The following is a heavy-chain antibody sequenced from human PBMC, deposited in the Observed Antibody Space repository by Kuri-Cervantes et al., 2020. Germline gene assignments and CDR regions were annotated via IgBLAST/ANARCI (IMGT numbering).Heavy chain of an antibody. V-gene: IGHV3-30*18. CDR2: ISYDGSNK. D-gene: IGHD4-17*01. CDR3: AKIESSHGDAQYYFDY. Sequence: GGSLRLSCAASGFTFSSYGMHWVRQALGKGLEWVAVISYDGSNKYYADSVKGRFTISRDNSKNTLYLQMNSLRAEDTAVYYCAKIESSHGDAQYYFDYWGQGTLVTVSS. J-gene: IGHJ4*02. CDR1: GFTFSSYG.